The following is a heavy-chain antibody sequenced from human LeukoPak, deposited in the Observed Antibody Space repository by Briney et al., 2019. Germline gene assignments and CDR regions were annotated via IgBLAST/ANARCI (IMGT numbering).Heavy chain of an antibody. V-gene: IGHV4-4*07. D-gene: IGHD5-24*01. CDR3: AKSYIGKDGYSYFEY. J-gene: IGHJ4*02. CDR1: GGSMDRLP. CDR2: IYTYGTS. Sequence: SETLSLTCTVSGGSMDRLPWNWIRQPAGKGLGWIGRIYTYGTSSYNPSLKSRVSMSVDTSKNQFSLKVNSVTAADTAVYYCAKSYIGKDGYSYFEYWGQGIPATVSS.